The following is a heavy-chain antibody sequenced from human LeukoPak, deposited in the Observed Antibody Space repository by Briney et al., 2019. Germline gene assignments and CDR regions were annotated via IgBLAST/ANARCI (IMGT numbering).Heavy chain of an antibody. J-gene: IGHJ5*02. Sequence: SETLSLTCTVSGGSISSYYWSWIRQPPGKGLEWIGYIYYSGSTNYNPSLKSRATISVDTSKNQFSLKLSSVTAADTAVYYCARAGDSYSSGWWSWFDPWGQGTLVTVSS. CDR1: GGSISSYY. D-gene: IGHD6-19*01. CDR2: IYYSGST. CDR3: ARAGDSYSSGWWSWFDP. V-gene: IGHV4-59*01.